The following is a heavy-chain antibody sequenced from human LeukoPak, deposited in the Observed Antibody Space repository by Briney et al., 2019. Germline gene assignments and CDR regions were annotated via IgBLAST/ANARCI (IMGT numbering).Heavy chain of an antibody. CDR2: ISYDGSNK. Sequence: GGSLRLSCAASGFTFSSYAMHWVRQAPGKGLEWVAVISYDGSNKYYADSVKGRFTISRDNSKNTLYLQMNSLRAEDTAVYYCAKEGFRYYDILTGYDEGYFQHWGQGTLVTVSS. D-gene: IGHD3-9*01. V-gene: IGHV3-30-3*01. CDR3: AKEGFRYYDILTGYDEGYFQH. CDR1: GFTFSSYA. J-gene: IGHJ1*01.